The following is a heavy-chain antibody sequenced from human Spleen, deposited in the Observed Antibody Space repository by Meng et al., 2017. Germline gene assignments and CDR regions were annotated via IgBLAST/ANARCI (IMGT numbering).Heavy chain of an antibody. J-gene: IGHJ5*02. Sequence: QVQLVQSGAEVKRPGSSVKVSCRASGGTLSDSPITWVRQAPGHGLEWMGTILPVLDTTNYAQRFQGRVTITADYMELASLTSDDTAIYYCARGHWFDPWGQGTLVTVSS. CDR2: ILPVLDTT. V-gene: IGHV1-69*11. CDR3: ARGHWFDP. CDR1: GGTLSDSP.